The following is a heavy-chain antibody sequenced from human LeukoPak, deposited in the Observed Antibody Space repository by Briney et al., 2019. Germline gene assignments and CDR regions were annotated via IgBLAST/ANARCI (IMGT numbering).Heavy chain of an antibody. CDR3: ARGPWDHFDF. D-gene: IGHD1-26*01. Sequence: SQTLSLTCTVSGGSISSDGYDWSWIRQHPVKGLEWFGYIYYTGSAYYNPSLKSRVTISLDISKNQFSLNLSSVTAADTAVYYCARGPWDHFDFWGQGTLVTVSP. CDR2: IYYTGSA. J-gene: IGHJ4*02. V-gene: IGHV4-31*03. CDR1: GGSISSDGYD.